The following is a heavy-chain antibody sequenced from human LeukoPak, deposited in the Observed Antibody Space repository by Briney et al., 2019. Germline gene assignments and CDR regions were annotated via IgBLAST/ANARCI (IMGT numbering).Heavy chain of an antibody. CDR2: IYYSGST. CDR1: GGSISSGGYY. CDR3: ARHPHSSGWAKSFDI. J-gene: IGHJ3*02. V-gene: IGHV4-31*03. D-gene: IGHD6-19*01. Sequence: SETLSLTCTVSGGSISSGGYYWSWIRQHPGKGLEWIGYIYYSGSTSYNPSLKSRVTISVDTSKNQFSLKLSSVTAADTAVYYCARHPHSSGWAKSFDIWGQGTMVSVSS.